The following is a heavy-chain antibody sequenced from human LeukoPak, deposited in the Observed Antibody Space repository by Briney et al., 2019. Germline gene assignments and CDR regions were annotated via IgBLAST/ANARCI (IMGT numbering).Heavy chain of an antibody. CDR3: ARDRYGGGNDADAFDI. V-gene: IGHV4-4*07. J-gene: IGHJ3*02. Sequence: SETLSLTCTVSGGSISSYYWSWIRQPAGKGLEWIGRIYTSGSTNYNPSLKSRVTMSVDTSKNQLSLKLSSVTAADTAVYYCARDRYGGGNDADAFDIWGQGTMVTVSS. D-gene: IGHD4-23*01. CDR2: IYTSGST. CDR1: GGSISSYY.